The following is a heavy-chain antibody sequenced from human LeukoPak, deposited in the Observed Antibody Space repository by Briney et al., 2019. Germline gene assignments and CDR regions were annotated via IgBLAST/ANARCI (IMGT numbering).Heavy chain of an antibody. CDR2: IIPILGIA. V-gene: IGHV1-69*10. D-gene: IGHD1-26*01. CDR1: GGTFSIYA. J-gene: IGHJ6*02. Sequence: SVKLSSKASGGTFSIYAISWVRQAPGQGLEWMGRIIPILGIANYAQKFQGGVTITADKSTSTAYMELSSLRSEDTAVYYCARDGQSGSYSLYGMDVWGQGTTVTVSS. CDR3: ARDGQSGSYSLYGMDV.